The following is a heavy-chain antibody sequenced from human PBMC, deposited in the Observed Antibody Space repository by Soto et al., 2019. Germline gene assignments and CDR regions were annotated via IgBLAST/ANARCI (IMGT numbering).Heavy chain of an antibody. CDR2: IIPIFGTA. D-gene: IGHD6-6*01. V-gene: IGHV1-69*13. J-gene: IGHJ6*02. CDR3: ASIFGESSSPYYYGMDV. CDR1: GGTFSSYA. Sequence: GASVKVSCKASGGTFSSYAISWVRQAPGQGLEWMGGIIPIFGTANYAQKFQGRVTITADESTSTAYMELSSLRSEDTAVYYCASIFGESSSPYYYGMDVWGQGTTVTVSS.